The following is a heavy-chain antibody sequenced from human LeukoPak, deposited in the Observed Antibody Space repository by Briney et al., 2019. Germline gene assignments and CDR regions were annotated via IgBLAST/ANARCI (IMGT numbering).Heavy chain of an antibody. CDR1: GFSFREHW. CDR3: TRGDRGYAESLY. Sequence: GGSLRLSCTVSGFSFREHWMSWVRQAPGKGLEWVGNIKEDGNEDYYVDSVEGRFVIFRDNAKNSLCLQMHSLRAEDTAVYYCTRGDRGYAESLYWGRGTLVTVSS. J-gene: IGHJ4*02. V-gene: IGHV3-7*02. CDR2: IKEDGNED. D-gene: IGHD5-12*01.